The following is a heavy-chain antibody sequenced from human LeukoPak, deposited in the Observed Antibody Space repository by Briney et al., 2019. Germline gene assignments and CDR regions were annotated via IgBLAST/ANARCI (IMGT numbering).Heavy chain of an antibody. CDR3: ARQHYGSGSYYVDY. D-gene: IGHD3-10*01. CDR2: IYYSGST. V-gene: IGHV4-59*08. Sequence: PSETLSLTCTVSGGSISSYYRSWIRQPPGKGLEWIGYIYYSGSTNYNPSLKSRVTISVDTSKNQFSLKLSSVTAADTAVYYCARQHYGSGSYYVDYWGQGTLVTVSS. CDR1: GGSISSYY. J-gene: IGHJ4*02.